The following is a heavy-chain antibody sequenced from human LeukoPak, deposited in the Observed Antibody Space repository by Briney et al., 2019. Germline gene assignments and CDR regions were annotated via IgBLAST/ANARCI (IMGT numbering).Heavy chain of an antibody. Sequence: GGSLRLSCAASGFTFSSYAMSWVRQAPGKGLEWVSAISGSGGSTYYADSVKGRFTISRDNSKNTLYLQMNSLRAEATAVYYCAKDPRAVAGTDDAFDIWGQGTMVTVSS. CDR2: ISGSGGST. V-gene: IGHV3-23*01. J-gene: IGHJ3*02. D-gene: IGHD6-19*01. CDR3: AKDPRAVAGTDDAFDI. CDR1: GFTFSSYA.